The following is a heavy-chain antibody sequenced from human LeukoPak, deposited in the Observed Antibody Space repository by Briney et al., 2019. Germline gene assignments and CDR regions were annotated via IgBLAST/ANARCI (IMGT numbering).Heavy chain of an antibody. CDR1: GFTFSSYD. J-gene: IGHJ4*02. V-gene: IGHV3-23*01. D-gene: IGHD3-3*01. CDR3: ARRYDFWDY. CDR2: ISVGGGST. Sequence: PGGSLRLSCAASGFTFSSYDTTWVRQAPGKGLEWVSVISVGGGSTAYANSVKGRFTISRDDSKNTLHLQMDSPRADDTAVYYCARRYDFWDYWGQGTLVTVSS.